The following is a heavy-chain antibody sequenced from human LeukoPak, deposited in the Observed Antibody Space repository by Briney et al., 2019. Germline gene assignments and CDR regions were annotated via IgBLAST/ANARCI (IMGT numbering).Heavy chain of an antibody. Sequence: GGSLRLSCSASGFTFSSYGMHWVRQAPGKGLEYVSAISRNGGSTYYADSVKGRFTISRDNSKNTLYLQMSSLRAEDTAVYSCVKGSGYYPDYHFDYWGRGTLVTVSP. D-gene: IGHD3-22*01. CDR3: VKGSGYYPDYHFDY. CDR2: ISRNGGST. V-gene: IGHV3-64D*06. J-gene: IGHJ4*02. CDR1: GFTFSSYG.